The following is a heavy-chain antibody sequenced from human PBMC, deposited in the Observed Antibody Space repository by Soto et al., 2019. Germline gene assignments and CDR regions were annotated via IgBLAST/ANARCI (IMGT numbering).Heavy chain of an antibody. CDR3: ARDRQHTYGNCFDP. CDR1: GGSISTYY. CDR2: VYNSGST. D-gene: IGHD4-17*01. Sequence: SETLSLTCTVSGGSISTYYWSWIRQPPGKGLEWIGYVYNSGSTKYNPSLKSRVTIWESTSKNQVSLRLTSVTAADTAVYYCARDRQHTYGNCFDPWGQGTLVTVSS. J-gene: IGHJ5*02. V-gene: IGHV4-59*01.